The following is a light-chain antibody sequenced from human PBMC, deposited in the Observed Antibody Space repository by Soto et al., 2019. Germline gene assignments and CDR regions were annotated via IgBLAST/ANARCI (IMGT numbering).Light chain of an antibody. V-gene: IGKV3-11*01. CDR1: QSVSSH. J-gene: IGKJ1*01. CDR2: HAS. Sequence: EIVVTQSPATLSLSPGERATLSCRASQSVSSHLAWYQQKPGQAPRLLIHHASDRATGIPARFSGSGSGTDFILTISSLEPEDFAVYYCQQRSNWPPWTFGQGTKVDIK. CDR3: QQRSNWPPWT.